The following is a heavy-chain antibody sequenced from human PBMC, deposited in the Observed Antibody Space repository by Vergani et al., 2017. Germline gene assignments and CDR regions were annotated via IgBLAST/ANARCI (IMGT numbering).Heavy chain of an antibody. CDR1: GYTFTSYD. CDR2: MNPNSGNT. Sequence: QVQLVQSGAEVKKPGASVKVSCKASGYTFTSYDINWVRQATGQGLEWMGWMNPNSGNTGYAQKFQGRVTMTRHTSISTAYMELSSLRSEDTAVYYCARNGIAAARRARGWFDPWGQGTLVTVSS. J-gene: IGHJ5*02. CDR3: ARNGIAAARRARGWFDP. D-gene: IGHD6-13*01. V-gene: IGHV1-8*01.